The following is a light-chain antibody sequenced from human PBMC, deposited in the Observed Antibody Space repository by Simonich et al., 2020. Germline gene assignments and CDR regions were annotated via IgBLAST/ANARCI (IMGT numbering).Light chain of an antibody. Sequence: DIVMTQSPDSLAVSLGERATINCKSSQSVLYSSNHKNYLAWYPQKPGQPPKLRIYWASTRESGVPDRFSGSGSGTDFTLTISSLQAEDVAVYYCQQYYSTPLTFGGGTKVEIK. V-gene: IGKV4-1*01. CDR3: QQYYSTPLT. CDR2: WAS. J-gene: IGKJ4*01. CDR1: QSVLYSSNHKNY.